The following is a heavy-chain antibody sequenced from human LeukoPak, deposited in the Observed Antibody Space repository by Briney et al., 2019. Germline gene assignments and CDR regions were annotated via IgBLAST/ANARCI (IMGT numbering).Heavy chain of an antibody. V-gene: IGHV1-46*01. CDR2: VNPSGGST. D-gene: IGHD3-10*01. CDR3: ARQRAGSLWFGELLSKYFDY. J-gene: IGHJ4*02. Sequence: GASLKSSCKTSVDTLTRYNIHWEREAPGQGLECIGIVNPSGGSTSYAQMFPRRVHMTRDTSTSTVYMELSSLSSEGWAVCYRARQRAGSLWFGELLSKYFDYWGQGTLVTVSS. CDR1: VDTLTRYN.